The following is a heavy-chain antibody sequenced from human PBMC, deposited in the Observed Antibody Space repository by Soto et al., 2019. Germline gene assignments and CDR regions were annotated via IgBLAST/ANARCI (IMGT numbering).Heavy chain of an antibody. CDR1: GGSISSYY. D-gene: IGHD3-10*01. CDR3: ARGITMVRGVYDY. CDR2: IYYSGST. V-gene: IGHV4-59*01. J-gene: IGHJ4*02. Sequence: SETLSLTCTVSGGSISSYYWSWIRQPPGKGLEWIGYIYYSGSTNYNPSLKSRVTISVDTSKNQFSLKLSSVTAADTAVYYCARGITMVRGVYDYWGQGTLVTVSS.